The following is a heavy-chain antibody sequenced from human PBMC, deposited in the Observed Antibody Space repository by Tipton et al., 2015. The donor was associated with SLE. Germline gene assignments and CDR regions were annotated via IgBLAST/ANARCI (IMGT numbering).Heavy chain of an antibody. CDR2: IYSGGST. CDR3: AKDLLEERGDGAFDI. CDR1: GFTFSSYA. V-gene: IGHV3-23*03. Sequence: SLRLSCAASGFTFSSYAMSWVRQAPGKGLEWVSVIYSGGSTYYADSVKGRFTISRDNSKNTLYLQMNSLRAEDTAVYYCAKDLLEERGDGAFDIWGQGTMVTVSP. J-gene: IGHJ3*02. D-gene: IGHD1/OR15-1a*01.